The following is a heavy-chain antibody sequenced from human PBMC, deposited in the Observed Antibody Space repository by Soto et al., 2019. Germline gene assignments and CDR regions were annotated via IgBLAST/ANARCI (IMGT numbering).Heavy chain of an antibody. CDR3: ARALMRHAPSDY. D-gene: IGHD2-8*01. J-gene: IGHJ4*02. V-gene: IGHV4-59*08. CDR2: IYYSVST. Sequence: SETLSLTCTVSGGSISSYYWSWIRQPPGKGLEWIGYIYYSVSTNYNPSLKSRVTISVDTSKNQFSLKLSSVTAADTAVYYCARALMRHAPSDYWGQGTLVTVSS. CDR1: GGSISSYY.